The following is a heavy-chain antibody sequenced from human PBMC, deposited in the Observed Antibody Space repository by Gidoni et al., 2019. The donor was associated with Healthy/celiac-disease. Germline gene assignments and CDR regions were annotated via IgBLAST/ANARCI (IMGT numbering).Heavy chain of an antibody. CDR2: IYHSGST. D-gene: IGHD3-3*01. Sequence: QVQLQESGPGLVKPSGTLSLTCAVSGGSFSRSNWWSRVRQPPGKGLEWIGEIYHSGSTNYNPSLKSRVTISVDKSKNQFSLKLSSVTAADTAVYYCARVENDFWSGYRSGDYYGMDVWGQGTTVTVSS. J-gene: IGHJ6*02. CDR1: GGSFSRSNW. V-gene: IGHV4-4*02. CDR3: ARVENDFWSGYRSGDYYGMDV.